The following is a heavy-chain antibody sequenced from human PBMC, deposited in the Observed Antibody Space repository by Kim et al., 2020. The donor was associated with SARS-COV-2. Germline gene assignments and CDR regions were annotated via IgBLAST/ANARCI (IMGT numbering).Heavy chain of an antibody. V-gene: IGHV3-30*18. CDR3: AKDDCSSTSCYSFFYGM. CDR2: ISYDGSNK. Sequence: GGSLRLSCAASGFTFSSYGIHWVRQAPGKGLEWVAVISYDGSNKYYADSVKGRFTISRDNSKNTLYLQMNSLRAEDTAVYYCAKDDCSSTSCYSFFYGM. J-gene: IGHJ6*01. D-gene: IGHD2-2*02. CDR1: GFTFSSYG.